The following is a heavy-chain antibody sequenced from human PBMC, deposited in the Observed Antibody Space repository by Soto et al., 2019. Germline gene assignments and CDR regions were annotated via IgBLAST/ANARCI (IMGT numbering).Heavy chain of an antibody. V-gene: IGHV2-5*02. CDR1: GFSLSTRDVG. CDR3: AHCRGGVASF. D-gene: IGHD2-2*01. J-gene: IGHJ4*02. CDR2: VYWDDFK. Sequence: QITLNESGPTLVKPTQTLTLTCTFSGFSLSTRDVGVGWIRQPPGEALEWLGVVYWDDFKTYSPSLESRLTITKETSKNQVVLRMTKMDPVDTATYYCAHCRGGVASFWGQGTLVTVSS.